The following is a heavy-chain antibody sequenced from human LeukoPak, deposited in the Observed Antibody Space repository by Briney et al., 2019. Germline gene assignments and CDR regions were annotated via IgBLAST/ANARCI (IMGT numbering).Heavy chain of an antibody. Sequence: GGSLRLSCAASGFTFDDYAMHWVRQAPGKGLEWVSGISWNSGSIGYADSVKGRFTISRDNAKNSLYLQMNSLRAEDTALYYCAKGLSSSWYNEYFQHWARAPWSPSPQ. CDR2: ISWNSGSI. CDR1: GFTFDDYA. D-gene: IGHD6-13*01. CDR3: AKGLSSSWYNEYFQH. J-gene: IGHJ1*01. V-gene: IGHV3-9*01.